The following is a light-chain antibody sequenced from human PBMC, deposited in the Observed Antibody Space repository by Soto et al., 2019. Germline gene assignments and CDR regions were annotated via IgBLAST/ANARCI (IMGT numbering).Light chain of an antibody. CDR1: SGHSSYT. CDR2: LNSDGSH. Sequence: QLVLTQSPSASASLGASVKLTCTLSSGHSSYTIIWHQQQPEKGPRYLMKLNSDGSHTKGDGIPDRFSGSSSGAERYLTISSLQSEDEADYYCQTWGTGIQVFGGGTQLTVL. V-gene: IGLV4-69*01. CDR3: QTWGTGIQV. J-gene: IGLJ2*01.